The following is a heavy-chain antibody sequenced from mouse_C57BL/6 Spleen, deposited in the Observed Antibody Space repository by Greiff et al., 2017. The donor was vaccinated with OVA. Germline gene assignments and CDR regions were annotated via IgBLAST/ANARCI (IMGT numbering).Heavy chain of an antibody. CDR3: AREAPYYGNYQGAMDY. D-gene: IGHD2-10*01. J-gene: IGHJ4*01. V-gene: IGHV1-82*01. Sequence: QVQLKQSGPELVKPGASVKISCKASGYAFSSSWMNWVKQRPGKGLEWIGRIYPGDGDTNYNGKFKGKATLTADKSSSTAYMQLSSLTSEDSAVYFCAREAPYYGNYQGAMDYWGQGTSVTVSS. CDR1: GYAFSSSW. CDR2: IYPGDGDT.